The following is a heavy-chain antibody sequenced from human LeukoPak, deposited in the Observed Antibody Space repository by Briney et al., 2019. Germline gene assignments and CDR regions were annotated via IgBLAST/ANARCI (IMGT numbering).Heavy chain of an antibody. D-gene: IGHD2-21*02. CDR2: IDAGATST. J-gene: IGHJ4*02. Sequence: GGSLRLSCAASGFPVNKYEMHWVRQAPGKGLKWVSYIDAGATSTNYADSVWGRFTLSRDNAQNSVHLQMNSLRDEDTAVYYCVRGRLLRSTKYFDYWGQGALVTVSS. V-gene: IGHV3-48*03. CDR1: GFPVNKYE. CDR3: VRGRLLRSTKYFDY.